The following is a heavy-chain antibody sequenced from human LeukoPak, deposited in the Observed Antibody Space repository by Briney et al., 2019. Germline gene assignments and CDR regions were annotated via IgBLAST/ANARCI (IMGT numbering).Heavy chain of an antibody. CDR3: ARGGTLVRGGDPFDY. Sequence: GGTLRLSCAASGFTFSTYDMSWVRQSPVKGLEWVSGLSGSGDRTYYTDSVKGRFTISKDNSKNTVYPQMNTLRAEDTALYYCARGGTLVRGGDPFDYWGQGTLVTVSS. CDR1: GFTFSTYD. J-gene: IGHJ4*02. V-gene: IGHV3-23*01. D-gene: IGHD3-10*01. CDR2: LSGSGDRT.